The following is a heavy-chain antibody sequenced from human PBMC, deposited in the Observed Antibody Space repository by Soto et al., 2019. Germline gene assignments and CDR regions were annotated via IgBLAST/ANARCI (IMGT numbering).Heavy chain of an antibody. CDR2: IYYSGST. J-gene: IGHJ5*02. CDR3: ARDGYSGSYLGNWFDP. Sequence: SETLSLTCTVSGGSISSFYWSWIRQPPGKGLEWIGYIYYSGSTNYNPSLKSRVTISVDTSKNQFSLKLSSVTAADTAVYYCARDGYSGSYLGNWFDPWGQGTLVTVSS. CDR1: GGSISSFY. V-gene: IGHV4-59*01. D-gene: IGHD1-26*01.